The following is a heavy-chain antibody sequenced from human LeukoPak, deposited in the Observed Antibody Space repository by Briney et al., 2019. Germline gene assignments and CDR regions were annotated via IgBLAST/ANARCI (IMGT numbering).Heavy chain of an antibody. CDR2: INPNSGGT. D-gene: IGHD2/OR15-2a*01. CDR3: ARERRSLSRISRAFDI. J-gene: IGHJ3*02. V-gene: IGHV1-2*02. CDR1: GYTFTGYY. Sequence: ASVKVSCKASGYTFTGYYMHWVRQAPGQGLEWMGWINPNSGGTNYAQKFQGRVTMTRDTSISTAYMELSRLISNDTAVYYCARERRSLSRISRAFDIWGQGTMVTVSS.